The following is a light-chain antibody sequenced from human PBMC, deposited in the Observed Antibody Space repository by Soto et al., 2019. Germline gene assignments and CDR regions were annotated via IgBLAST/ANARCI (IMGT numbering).Light chain of an antibody. V-gene: IGKV1-5*01. CDR1: QSITSY. Sequence: DIQMTQSPSSLSASVGDRVTVTCRASQSITSYLNLYQQKAGKAPKLLIYDASGLESGVPSRFSSSGSGTEFTLTITSLQPDDFATYFCQQYNSYIPYTFGQGTKVDIK. J-gene: IGKJ2*01. CDR3: QQYNSYIPYT. CDR2: DAS.